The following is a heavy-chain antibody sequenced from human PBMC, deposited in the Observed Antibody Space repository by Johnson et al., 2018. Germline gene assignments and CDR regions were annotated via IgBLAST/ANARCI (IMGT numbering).Heavy chain of an antibody. Sequence: QVQLVQSGGGVVQPGRSLRLSCAASGFTFSSYGIHWVRQAPGKGLEWVAVISYDGSKKYYADSVKGRFTISRDNSKNTLYLQMNSLGAEDTAVYYCAKADAFDIWGQGTMVTVSS. V-gene: IGHV3-30*18. CDR1: GFTFSSYG. CDR3: AKADAFDI. CDR2: ISYDGSKK. J-gene: IGHJ3*02.